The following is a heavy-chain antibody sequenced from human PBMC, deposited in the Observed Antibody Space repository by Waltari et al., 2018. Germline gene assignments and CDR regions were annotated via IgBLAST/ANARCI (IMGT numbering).Heavy chain of an antibody. D-gene: IGHD6-19*01. CDR3: ARDRIAVSGSPPLSYNWFDF. CDR1: SAPFKTSS. J-gene: IGHJ5*01. V-gene: IGHV4-4*07. Sequence: QVHLRESGPGLVKPSETLFLTCNVSSAPFKTSSLAWIRQSAGMRLEWIGRIYSTGYTRYNPSLESRVTISIDTSQNQISLRLTSVTVADTAVYFCARDRIAVSGSPPLSYNWFDFWGQGTRVAVSS. CDR2: IYSTGYT.